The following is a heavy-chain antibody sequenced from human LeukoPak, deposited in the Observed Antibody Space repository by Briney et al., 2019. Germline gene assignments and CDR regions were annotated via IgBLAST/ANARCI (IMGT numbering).Heavy chain of an antibody. CDR1: GGSFSGYY. Sequence: SETLSLTCAVYGGSFSGYYWSWIRQPPGKGLEWIGEINHSGSTNYNPSLKSRVTISVDTSKNQFSLKLSSVTAADTAVYYCARGHIAAAGTWFDSWGQGTLVTVSS. J-gene: IGHJ5*01. CDR3: ARGHIAAAGTWFDS. V-gene: IGHV4-34*01. D-gene: IGHD6-13*01. CDR2: INHSGST.